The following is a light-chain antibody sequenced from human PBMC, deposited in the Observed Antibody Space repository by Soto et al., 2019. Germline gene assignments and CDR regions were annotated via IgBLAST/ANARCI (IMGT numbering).Light chain of an antibody. V-gene: IGKV3-20*01. CDR3: QQFASSPEFT. J-gene: IGKJ3*01. Sequence: EIVLTQSPGTLSLSPGERATLSCRASQTINNRYLAWYQQKPGQAPRLLIYGASSRATGIPDRYSGSGSGTDFTLNISRLEPEHFAVYYCQQFASSPEFTFGPGTKVDMK. CDR1: QTINNRY. CDR2: GAS.